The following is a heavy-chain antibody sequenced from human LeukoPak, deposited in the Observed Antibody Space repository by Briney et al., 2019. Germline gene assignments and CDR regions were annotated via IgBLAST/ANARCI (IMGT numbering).Heavy chain of an antibody. D-gene: IGHD1-26*01. Sequence: GASVKVSCKASGYTFTGYYMHWVRQAPGQGLERLGWINPNSGGTNYAQKFQGRVTMTRDTSISTAYMELSRLRSDDTAVYYCARAKVGATAGFDYWGQGTLVTVSS. CDR1: GYTFTGYY. CDR3: ARAKVGATAGFDY. CDR2: INPNSGGT. V-gene: IGHV1-2*02. J-gene: IGHJ4*02.